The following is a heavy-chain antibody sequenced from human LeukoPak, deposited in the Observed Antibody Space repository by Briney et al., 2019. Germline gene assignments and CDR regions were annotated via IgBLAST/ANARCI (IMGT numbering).Heavy chain of an antibody. CDR1: GFTFSDYY. Sequence: GGSLRLSCAASGFTFSDYYMSWIRQAPGKGLEWVSYISSSGSTIYYADSVKGRFTISRDNAKNSLYLQMNSLRAEDTAVYYCARGYDYIWGSYRFRSSPFDYWGQGTLVTVPS. CDR3: ARGYDYIWGSYRFRSSPFDY. J-gene: IGHJ4*02. CDR2: ISSSGSTI. V-gene: IGHV3-11*01. D-gene: IGHD3-16*02.